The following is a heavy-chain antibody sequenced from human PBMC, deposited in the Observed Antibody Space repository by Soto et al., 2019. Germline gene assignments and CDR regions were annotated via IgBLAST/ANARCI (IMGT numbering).Heavy chain of an antibody. J-gene: IGHJ6*03. CDR3: AREGTGAYSSSPHYYYYYMDV. Sequence: GESLKISCAASGFTFSDYYMSWIRQAPGKGLEWVSYISSSGSTIYYEDSVKGRVTISRDNAKNSLYLQMNSLRAEDTAVYYCAREGTGAYSSSPHYYYYYMDVWGKGTTVTVSS. V-gene: IGHV3-11*01. CDR1: GFTFSDYY. D-gene: IGHD6-6*01. CDR2: ISSSGSTI.